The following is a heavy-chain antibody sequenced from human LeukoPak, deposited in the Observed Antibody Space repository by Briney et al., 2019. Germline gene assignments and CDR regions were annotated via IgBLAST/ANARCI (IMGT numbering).Heavy chain of an antibody. Sequence: SETLSLTCTVSGDSISTYYWSWIRQPPGKGLEGIGFIYISGTPIYNPPLKTRVTISVDTSKTQFSLNLSSVTAAYTAVYYCARHGFQWELPNWGQGTLVTVSS. J-gene: IGHJ4*02. V-gene: IGHV4-4*09. CDR1: GDSISTYY. CDR3: ARHGFQWELPN. D-gene: IGHD1-26*01. CDR2: IYISGTP.